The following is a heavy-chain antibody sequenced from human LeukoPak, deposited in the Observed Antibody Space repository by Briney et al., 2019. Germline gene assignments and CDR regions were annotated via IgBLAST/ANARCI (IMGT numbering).Heavy chain of an antibody. J-gene: IGHJ5*02. V-gene: IGHV4-34*01. CDR3: ARGVGSGSYRTRGRWFDP. CDR2: INHSGST. D-gene: IGHD3-10*01. Sequence: SETLSLTCAVYGGSFGGYYWSWIRQPPGKGLEWIGEINHSGSTNYNPSLKSRVTISVDTSKNQFSLKLSSVTAADTAVYYCARGVGSGSYRTRGRWFDPWGQGTLVTVSS. CDR1: GGSFGGYY.